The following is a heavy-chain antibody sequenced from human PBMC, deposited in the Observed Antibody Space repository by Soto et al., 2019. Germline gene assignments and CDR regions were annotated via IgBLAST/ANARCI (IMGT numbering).Heavy chain of an antibody. CDR2: ISSSSSTI. V-gene: IGHV3-48*01. CDR3: AIYLGPILVVTAIDDAFDI. CDR1: GFTFSSYS. Sequence: GGSLRLSCAASGFTFSSYSMNWVRQAPGKGLEWVSYISSSSSTIYYADSVKGRLTFSRDNAKNSLYLQMNSLRAEDTALYYCAIYLGPILVVTAIDDAFDIWGQGTMVTVSS. D-gene: IGHD2-21*02. J-gene: IGHJ3*02.